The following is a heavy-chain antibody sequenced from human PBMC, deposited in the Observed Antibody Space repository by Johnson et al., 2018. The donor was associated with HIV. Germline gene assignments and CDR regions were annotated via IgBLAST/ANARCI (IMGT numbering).Heavy chain of an antibody. CDR2: INWNGGST. D-gene: IGHD4-17*01. J-gene: IGHJ3*02. CDR3: ARANSYGDYRAKAFDI. V-gene: IGHV3-20*04. Sequence: VQLVESGGGVVRPGGSLRLSCAASGFTFDDYGMSWVRQAPGKGPEWVSGINWNGGSTGYADSVKGRFTISRDNAKNSLYLQMNSLRAEDTALYYCARANSYGDYRAKAFDIWGQGTMVTVSS. CDR1: GFTFDDYG.